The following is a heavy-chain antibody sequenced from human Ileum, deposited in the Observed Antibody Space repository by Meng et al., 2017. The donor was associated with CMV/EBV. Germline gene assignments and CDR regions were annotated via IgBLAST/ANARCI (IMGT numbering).Heavy chain of an antibody. Sequence: QAQLVQAGAGGKEPGASVKVSCKASGYTFNAYHVHWVRQAPGQGLEWMGWINPNSGGTKYAQKFRGRVTLTRDTSISTVYMDLTTITSDDTAVYYCARPYTSGWSNWFDPWGQGTLVTVSS. D-gene: IGHD6-19*01. CDR2: INPNSGGT. V-gene: IGHV1-2*02. CDR3: ARPYTSGWSNWFDP. J-gene: IGHJ5*02. CDR1: GYTFNAYH.